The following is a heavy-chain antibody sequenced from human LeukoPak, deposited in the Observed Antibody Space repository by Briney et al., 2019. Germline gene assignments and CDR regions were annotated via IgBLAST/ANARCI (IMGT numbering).Heavy chain of an antibody. J-gene: IGHJ5*02. V-gene: IGHV3-23*01. CDR2: IVGSGDST. CDR1: GFTFGVYA. Sequence: GGSLRLSCAASGFTFGVYAMSWVRQAPGKGLEWISTIVGSGDSTWYADSVKGRFSISRDNSKNTLYLQMNSLRAEDTAVYYCAKESTVTPGNVNWFDPWGQGTLVTVSS. CDR3: AKESTVTPGNVNWFDP. D-gene: IGHD4-17*01.